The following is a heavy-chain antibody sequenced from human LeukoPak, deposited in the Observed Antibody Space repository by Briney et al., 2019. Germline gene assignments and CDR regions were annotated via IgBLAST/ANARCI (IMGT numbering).Heavy chain of an antibody. CDR1: GFTFTSYD. CDR2: MNPNSGNT. J-gene: IGHJ6*02. V-gene: IGHV1-8*01. D-gene: IGHD3-3*01. Sequence: ASVKVSCKASGFTFTSYDINWVRQATGQGLEWMGWMNPNSGNTGYAQKFQGRVTMTRNTSISTAYMELSSLRSEDTAVYYCARKAAYDFWSGYYPYYYYYGMDVWSQGTTVTVSS. CDR3: ARKAAYDFWSGYYPYYYYYGMDV.